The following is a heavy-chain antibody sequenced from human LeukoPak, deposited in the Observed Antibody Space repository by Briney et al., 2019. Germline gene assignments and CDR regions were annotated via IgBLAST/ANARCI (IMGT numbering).Heavy chain of an antibody. V-gene: IGHV1-2*02. J-gene: IGHJ4*02. D-gene: IGHD1-1*01. CDR2: INPNSGGT. CDR3: ARDGHLSYQSIWMFPDY. Sequence: ASVKVSCKASGFTFTDYYMHWVRQAPGQGLEWMGWINPNSGGTNYAQKFQGTVTMTRDTSISTAHMELSRLGSDDTAVYYCARDGHLSYQSIWMFPDYWGQGTRVTVSS. CDR1: GFTFTDYY.